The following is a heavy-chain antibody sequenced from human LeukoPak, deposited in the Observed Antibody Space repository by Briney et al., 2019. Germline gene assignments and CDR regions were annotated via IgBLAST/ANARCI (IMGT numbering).Heavy chain of an antibody. CDR2: ISYNESYN. CDR1: GFTFSTFA. CDR3: ARGWGGSSWPFDY. J-gene: IGHJ4*02. V-gene: IGHV3-30-3*01. D-gene: IGHD6-13*01. Sequence: PGGSLRLSCTGSGFTFSTFAMHWVRQAPGKGLEWVALISYNESYNDYSDSVKGRFTISRDNSKNTLYLQMKSLRLEDAAVYYCARGWGGSSWPFDYWGQGTLVTVSS.